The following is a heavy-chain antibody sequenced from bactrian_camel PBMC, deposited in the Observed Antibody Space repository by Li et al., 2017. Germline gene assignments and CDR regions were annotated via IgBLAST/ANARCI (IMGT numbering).Heavy chain of an antibody. CDR2: IDPNGGTK. J-gene: IGHJ4*01. V-gene: IGHV3S1*01. D-gene: IGHD3*01. Sequence: HVQLVESGGGLAQLGGSLRLSCAASGFTFSNYWMYWVRQAPGKGLDWVSTIDPNGGTKTYVDSVKGRFTISRDNDKNAVYLQMFSLKPEDTAVYYCVRSLALEAAWGQGTQVTVS. CDR1: GFTFSNYW. CDR3: VRSLALEAA.